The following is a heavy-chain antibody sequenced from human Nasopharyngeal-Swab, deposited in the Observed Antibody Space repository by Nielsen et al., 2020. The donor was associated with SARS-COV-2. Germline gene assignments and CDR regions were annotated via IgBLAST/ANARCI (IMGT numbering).Heavy chain of an antibody. CDR2: IYYSGST. CDR1: GGSISSYY. J-gene: IGHJ6*02. V-gene: IGHV4-59*13. Sequence: SKTLSLTCTVSGGSISSYYWSWIRQPPGKGLEWIGYIYYSGSTNYNPSLKSRVTISVDTSKNQFSLKLSSVTAADTAVYYCARDSRYYYYGMDVWGQGTTVTVSS. CDR3: ARDSRYYYYGMDV.